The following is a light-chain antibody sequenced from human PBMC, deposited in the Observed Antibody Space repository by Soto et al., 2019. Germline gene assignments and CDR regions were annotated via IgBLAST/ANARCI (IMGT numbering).Light chain of an antibody. CDR3: QQYGNSPGIS. J-gene: IGKJ5*01. CDR1: QGVDSKH. CDR2: AAS. V-gene: IGKV3-20*01. Sequence: EIALTQSPGTLSLSPGEGATLSCRASQGVDSKHLAWYQQKPGQASRLLIYAASSRATGIPDRFSGSGSGTDFTLSISRLETEDFAVYYCQQYGNSPGISFGQGTRLEIK.